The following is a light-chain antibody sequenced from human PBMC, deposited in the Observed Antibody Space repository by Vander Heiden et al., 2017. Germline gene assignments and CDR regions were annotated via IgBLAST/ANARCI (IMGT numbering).Light chain of an antibody. CDR1: QSVSSN. CDR2: GAS. V-gene: IGKV3D-15*01. J-gene: IGKJ2*01. CDR3: QQYNNWPPYT. Sequence: EIVMTQSPATLSVSPGERATLSCRASQSVSSNLAWYQQKPGQAPRLLIYGASIRATGIPARFSVSGSGTEFTLTISSLQSEDFAVYYCQQYNNWPPYTFGQGTKLEIK.